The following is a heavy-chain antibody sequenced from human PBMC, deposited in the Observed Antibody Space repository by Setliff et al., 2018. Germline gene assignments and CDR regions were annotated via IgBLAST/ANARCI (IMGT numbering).Heavy chain of an antibody. D-gene: IGHD2-15*01. CDR2: ISWNTGNI. V-gene: IGHV3-9*01. CDR1: GFTFSSYW. Sequence: PGGSLRLSCAASGFTFSSYWMSWVRQAPGKGLEWVSGISWNTGNIDYADSVKGRFTISRDNAKNSLYLQMNSLRAEDTALYYCAKDRYSGRPDYFDYWGQGTLVTVSS. J-gene: IGHJ4*02. CDR3: AKDRYSGRPDYFDY.